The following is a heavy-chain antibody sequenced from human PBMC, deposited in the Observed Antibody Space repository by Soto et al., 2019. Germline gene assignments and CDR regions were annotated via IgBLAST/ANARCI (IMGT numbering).Heavy chain of an antibody. CDR2: INPSGGST. V-gene: IGHV1-46*01. CDR1: GYTFTSYY. J-gene: IGHJ6*02. Sequence: QVQLVQSGAEVKKPGASVKVSCKASGYTFTSYYMHWVRQAPGQGLEWMGIINPSGGSTSYAQKFQGRVTMTRNTSISTAYMELSSLRSEDTAVYYCARGPPGLAHYYGMDVWGQGTTVTVSS. CDR3: ARGPPGLAHYYGMDV.